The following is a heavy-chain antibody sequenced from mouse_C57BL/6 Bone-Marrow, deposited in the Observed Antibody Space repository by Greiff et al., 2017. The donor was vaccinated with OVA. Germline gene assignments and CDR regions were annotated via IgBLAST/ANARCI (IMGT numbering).Heavy chain of an antibody. Sequence: QVQLKESGAELVKPGASVKMSCKASGYTFTTYPIEWMKQNHGKSLEWIGNFHPYNDDTKYNEKFKGKATLTVEKSSSTVYLELSRLTSDDSAVYYCARNSNYRLGYFDVWGKGTTVTVSS. D-gene: IGHD2-5*01. CDR1: GYTFTTYP. V-gene: IGHV1-47*01. CDR2: FHPYNDDT. J-gene: IGHJ1*03. CDR3: ARNSNYRLGYFDV.